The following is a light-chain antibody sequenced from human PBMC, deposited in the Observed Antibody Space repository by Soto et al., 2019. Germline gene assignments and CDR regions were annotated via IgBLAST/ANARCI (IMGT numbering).Light chain of an antibody. J-gene: IGLJ1*01. Sequence: QSALTQPPSVSGSPGQSVTISCTGTSSDVGSYNRVSWYQQPPGTAPTLMIYEVSNRPSGVPGRFSGSKSGNTASLTISGLQAEDEADYYCSSYTTSNTYVFGTGTKLTVL. CDR3: SSYTTSNTYV. CDR2: EVS. V-gene: IGLV2-18*02. CDR1: SSDVGSYNR.